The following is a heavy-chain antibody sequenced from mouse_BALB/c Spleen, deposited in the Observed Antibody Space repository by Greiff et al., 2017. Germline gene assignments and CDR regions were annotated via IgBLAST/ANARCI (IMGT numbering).Heavy chain of an antibody. J-gene: IGHJ2*01. Sequence: EVNLVESGGGLVKPGGSLKLSCAASGFAFSSYDMSWVRQTPEKRLEWVAYISSGGGSTYYPDTVKGRFTLSRDNAKNTLYLQMSSLKSEDTAMYYCARTDDGYYYFDYWGQGTTLTVSS. CDR1: GFAFSSYD. CDR3: ARTDDGYYYFDY. V-gene: IGHV5-12-1*01. CDR2: ISSGGGST. D-gene: IGHD2-3*01.